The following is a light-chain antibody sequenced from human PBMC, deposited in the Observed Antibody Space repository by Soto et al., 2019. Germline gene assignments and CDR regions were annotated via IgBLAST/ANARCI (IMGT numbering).Light chain of an antibody. V-gene: IGKV3-20*01. CDR1: QCLSNNY. CDR3: HHFVKSLTWT. Sequence: TELTHSAGTLSLSLGESATLPCRASQCLSNNYLAWDSQNPGQAPRLLXXDAXNRATDIPDRFSGSGSGRDSTLIISRMEPAYFSAYYCHHFVKSLTWTFGQGTKVDIK. J-gene: IGKJ1*01. CDR2: DAX.